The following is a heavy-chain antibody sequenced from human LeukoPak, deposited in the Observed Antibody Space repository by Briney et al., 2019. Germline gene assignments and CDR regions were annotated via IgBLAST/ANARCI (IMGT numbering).Heavy chain of an antibody. J-gene: IGHJ4*02. Sequence: SETLSLTCAVSGGSISSSNWWSWVRQPPGKGLEWIGEIYHSGSTNYNPSLKSRVTISVDKSKNQFSLKLSSVTAADTAVYYCARIGHSSGWHGYYFDYWGQGTLVTVSS. CDR1: GGSISSSNW. V-gene: IGHV4-4*02. CDR2: IYHSGST. CDR3: ARIGHSSGWHGYYFDY. D-gene: IGHD6-19*01.